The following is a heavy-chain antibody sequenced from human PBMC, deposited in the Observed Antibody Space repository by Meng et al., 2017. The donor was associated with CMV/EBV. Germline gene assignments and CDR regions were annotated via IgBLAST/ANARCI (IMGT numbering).Heavy chain of an antibody. Sequence: GALKISCAASGFTFSSYWMHWVRQAPGKGLVWVSRINSDGSSTSYADSVKGRFTISRDNAKNTLYLQMNSLRAEDTAVYYCARDLPLDGMDVWGQGTTVTVSS. V-gene: IGHV3-74*01. CDR3: ARDLPLDGMDV. CDR1: GFTFSSYW. J-gene: IGHJ6*02. CDR2: INSDGSST.